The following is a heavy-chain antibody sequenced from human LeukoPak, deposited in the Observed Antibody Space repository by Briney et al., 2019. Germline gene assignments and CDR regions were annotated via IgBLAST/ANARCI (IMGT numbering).Heavy chain of an antibody. CDR3: ARVGDYALKD. V-gene: IGHV4-4*07. CDR2: IYSSGST. Sequence: SETLSPTCTVSGGSISSYYWSWVRQPAGKGLEWIGRIYSSGSTNYNPSLKSRVTMSVDTSKNQCTMKLTSVTAADTAVYYCARVGDYALKDWGQGNLVTVSS. D-gene: IGHD3-16*01. J-gene: IGHJ4*02. CDR1: GGSISSYY.